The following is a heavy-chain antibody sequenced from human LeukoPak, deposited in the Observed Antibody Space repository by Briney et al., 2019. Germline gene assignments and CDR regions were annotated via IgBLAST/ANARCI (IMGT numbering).Heavy chain of an antibody. CDR2: ISSNGGRT. D-gene: IGHD1-26*01. Sequence: PGGSLRLSCAASGFTFSSYAMHWVRQAPGKGLEYVSDISSNGGRTYYANSVKGRFTISRDNSKNTLYLQMGSLRAEDMAVYYCARDGWELGVFFDYWGQGTLVTVSS. J-gene: IGHJ4*02. V-gene: IGHV3-64*01. CDR3: ARDGWELGVFFDY. CDR1: GFTFSSYA.